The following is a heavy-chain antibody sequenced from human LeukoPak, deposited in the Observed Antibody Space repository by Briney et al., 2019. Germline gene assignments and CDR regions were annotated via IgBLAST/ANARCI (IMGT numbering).Heavy chain of an antibody. Sequence: PGGSLRLSCAASGFTFSSYSMNLVRQAPGKGLEWVSSISSSSSYIYYADSVKGRFTISRDNAKNSLYLQMNSLRAEDTAVYYCARARTRVSGGNEFDYWGQGTLVTVSS. CDR2: ISSSSSYI. CDR1: GFTFSSYS. J-gene: IGHJ4*02. V-gene: IGHV3-21*01. D-gene: IGHD4-23*01. CDR3: ARARTRVSGGNEFDY.